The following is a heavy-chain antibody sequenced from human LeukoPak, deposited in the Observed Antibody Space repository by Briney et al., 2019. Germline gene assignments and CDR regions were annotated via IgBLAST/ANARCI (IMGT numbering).Heavy chain of an antibody. CDR1: GGSISSSSYY. D-gene: IGHD5-18*01. J-gene: IGHJ3*02. CDR2: IHYSGRT. CDR3: ARPDQRGYAYGYSAFDI. Sequence: SETLSLTCTVSGGSISSSSYYWGWIRQPPGKGLEWIGSIHYSGRTYYNPSLKSRVTISVDTSKNQFSLKLTSVTAADTAVYYCARPDQRGYAYGYSAFDIWGQGTMVTVSS. V-gene: IGHV4-39*01.